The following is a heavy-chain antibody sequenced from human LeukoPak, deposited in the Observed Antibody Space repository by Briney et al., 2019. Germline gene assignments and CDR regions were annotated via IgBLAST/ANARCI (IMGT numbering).Heavy chain of an antibody. J-gene: IGHJ3*02. CDR1: GFTFSSYG. CDR2: IRYDGSNK. V-gene: IGHV3-30*02. Sequence: GGSLRLSCAASGFTFSSYGMHWVRQAPGKGLEWVAFIRYDGSNKYYADSVKGRFTISRDNSKNTLYLQMNSLRAEDTAVYYCAKMGGWFGELFSTDAFDIWGQGTMVTVSS. D-gene: IGHD3-10*01. CDR3: AKMGGWFGELFSTDAFDI.